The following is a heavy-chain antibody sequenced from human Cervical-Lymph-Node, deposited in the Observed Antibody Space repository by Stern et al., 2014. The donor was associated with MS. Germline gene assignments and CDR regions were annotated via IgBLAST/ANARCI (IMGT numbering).Heavy chain of an antibody. V-gene: IGHV3-30*09. Sequence: VQLVESGGGVVPPGRSLRLSCADSGSTFSKSAMHWVRQAPGKGLEWVAVISDEGSNKQYEASVKVRLAISRDNSRNALSLEIYSLRAEDTAVYYCVRTESFYYYDGMDVWGHGTTVIVSS. J-gene: IGHJ6*02. CDR2: ISDEGSNK. CDR3: VRTESFYYYDGMDV. CDR1: GSTFSKSA.